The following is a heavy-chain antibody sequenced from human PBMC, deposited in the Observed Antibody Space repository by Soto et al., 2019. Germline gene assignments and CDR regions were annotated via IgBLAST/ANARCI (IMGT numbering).Heavy chain of an antibody. J-gene: IGHJ4*02. CDR1: DGSISSNNW. V-gene: IGHV4-4*02. CDR3: ARVFTMKRPPHYDY. Sequence: SETLSLTCAVSDGSISSNNWWSWVRQPPGKGLEWIGEIYHSGSTNYNPSLKSRVTISVDKSKNQFSLKLSSVTAADTAVYYCARVFTMKRPPHYDYWGQGTLVTVSS. D-gene: IGHD3-22*01. CDR2: IYHSGST.